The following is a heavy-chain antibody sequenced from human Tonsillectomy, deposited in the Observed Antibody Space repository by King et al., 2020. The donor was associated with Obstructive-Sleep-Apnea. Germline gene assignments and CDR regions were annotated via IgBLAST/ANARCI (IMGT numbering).Heavy chain of an antibody. CDR3: AGGVVVTGFDY. CDR1: GGSISSSSYY. V-gene: IGHV4-39*07. Sequence: QLQESGPGLVKPSETLSLTCTVSGGSISSSSYYWGWIRQPPGQGLEWIGSIYYSGSTYYNPSLKSRVTISVDTSKNQFSLKLSSVTAADTAVYYCAGGVVVTGFDYWGQGTLVTVSS. D-gene: IGHD3-22*01. J-gene: IGHJ4*02. CDR2: IYYSGST.